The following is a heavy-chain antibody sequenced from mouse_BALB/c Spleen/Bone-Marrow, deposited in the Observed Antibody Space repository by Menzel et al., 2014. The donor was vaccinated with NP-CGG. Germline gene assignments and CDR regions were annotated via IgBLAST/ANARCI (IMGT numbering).Heavy chain of an antibody. J-gene: IGHJ2*01. CDR1: GYKFTDYA. D-gene: IGHD1-1*01. Sequence: VKLQESGPELVRPGVSVKISCKGSGYKFTDYAMHWVKQSHAKSLGWIGLISTYSGNTHYNQKFKGKATMTVDKSSSTAYMELARLTSEDSAIYYCARNFYGSAYFDFWGQGSTLTVSS. CDR3: ARNFYGSAYFDF. CDR2: ISTYSGNT. V-gene: IGHV1-67*01.